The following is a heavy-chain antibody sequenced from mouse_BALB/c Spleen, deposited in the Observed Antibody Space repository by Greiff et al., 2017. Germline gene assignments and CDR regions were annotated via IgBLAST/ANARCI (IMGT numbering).Heavy chain of an antibody. V-gene: IGHV8-11*01. D-gene: IGHD1-2*01. CDR1: GFSLSTYGIG. Sequence: QVTLKVSGPGILQPSQTLSLTCSFSGFSLSTYGIGVGWLRQPSGKGLEWLAHIWWNDNKYYNTALKRRLTISKDTSNNQVFLKIASVDTADTATYYCARMRGFPAMDDWGQGTSVTVSS. CDR3: ARMRGFPAMDD. CDR2: IWWNDNK. J-gene: IGHJ4*01.